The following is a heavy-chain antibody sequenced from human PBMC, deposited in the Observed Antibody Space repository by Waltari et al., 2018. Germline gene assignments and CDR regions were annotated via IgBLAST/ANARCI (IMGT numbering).Heavy chain of an antibody. CDR1: GGSISSYY. CDR2: SYYSGST. D-gene: IGHD4-17*01. J-gene: IGHJ1*01. V-gene: IGHV4-59*01. Sequence: QVQLQESGPGLVKPSETLSLTCTVSGGSISSYYWSWIRQPPGKGLEWFGCSYYSGSTNYNPSIKNRVTISVDTSKNQFSLKLSSVTAVDAAVYYCARSPDDYGDYGYFQHWGQGTLVTVSS. CDR3: ARSPDDYGDYGYFQH.